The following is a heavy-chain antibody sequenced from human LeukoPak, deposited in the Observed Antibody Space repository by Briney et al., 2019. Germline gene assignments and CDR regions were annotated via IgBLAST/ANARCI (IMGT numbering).Heavy chain of an antibody. Sequence: GGSLRRSCVAAGFTFSTSARSWVRLDPGKGLEWVSAISGSGDSTYYTDSVKGRFTISRDNSKNTLYLHMTSLGAEDTAIYYCAKDISTSSWGQGTLVTVSS. CDR2: ISGSGDST. CDR1: GFTFSTSA. J-gene: IGHJ5*02. CDR3: AKDISTSS. V-gene: IGHV3-23*01. D-gene: IGHD2/OR15-2a*01.